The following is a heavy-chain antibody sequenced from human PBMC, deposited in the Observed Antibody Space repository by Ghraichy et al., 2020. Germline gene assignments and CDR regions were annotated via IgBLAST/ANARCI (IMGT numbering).Heavy chain of an antibody. Sequence: LSLTCAASGFTFSSYWMSWVRQAPGKGLEWVANIKQDGSEKYYVDSVKGRFTISRDNAKNSLYLQMNSLRAEDTAVYYCARDLQSGYYYFDYWGQGTLVTVSS. CDR3: ARDLQSGYYYFDY. CDR1: GFTFSSYW. V-gene: IGHV3-7*04. D-gene: IGHD3-22*01. CDR2: IKQDGSEK. J-gene: IGHJ4*02.